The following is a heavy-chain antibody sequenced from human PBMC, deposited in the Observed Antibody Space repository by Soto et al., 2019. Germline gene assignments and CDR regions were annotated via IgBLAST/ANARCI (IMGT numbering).Heavy chain of an antibody. J-gene: IGHJ5*02. CDR1: GGSVSSDYY. D-gene: IGHD3-10*01. Sequence: SETLSLTCTVSGGSVSSDYYWSWIRQPPGKGLQWIGYIYYRGSINSNPSLKSRVTISVDTSKNQFSLNLSSVTTADTAFYYCARASGKTYGYNWFDPWGQGTLVTVSS. CDR2: IYYRGSI. CDR3: ARASGKTYGYNWFDP. V-gene: IGHV4-61*01.